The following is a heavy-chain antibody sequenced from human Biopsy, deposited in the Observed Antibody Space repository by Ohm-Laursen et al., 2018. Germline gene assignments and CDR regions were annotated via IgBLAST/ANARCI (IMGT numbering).Heavy chain of an antibody. CDR1: GHIFTAYY. V-gene: IGHV1-2*02. CDR3: AGTYYYGTNNQRDAFDL. CDR2: INPSTGAT. J-gene: IGHJ3*01. Sequence: ASVKVSCKASGHIFTAYYMHWVRQAPGHGLEWMGWINPSTGATKYAQKFQGRVTMTRDTSINTAHMALSSLKSDDTAVYYCAGTYYYGTNNQRDAFDLWGQGSKVIVSS. D-gene: IGHD3-10*01.